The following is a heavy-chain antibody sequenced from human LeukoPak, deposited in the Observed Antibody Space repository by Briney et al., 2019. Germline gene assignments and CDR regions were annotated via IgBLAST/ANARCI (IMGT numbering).Heavy chain of an antibody. CDR3: ARVVIVVVPAASDWFDP. J-gene: IGHJ5*02. CDR1: GGSFSGYY. CDR2: INHSGST. D-gene: IGHD2-2*01. Sequence: PSETLSLTCAVYGGSFSGYYWSWIRQPPGKGLEWIGEINHSGSTNYNPSLKSRVTISADTSKNQFSLKLSSVTAADTAVYYCARVVIVVVPAASDWFDPWGQGTLVTVSS. V-gene: IGHV4-34*01.